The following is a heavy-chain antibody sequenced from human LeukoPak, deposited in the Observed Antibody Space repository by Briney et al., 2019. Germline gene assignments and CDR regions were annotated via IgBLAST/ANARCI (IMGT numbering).Heavy chain of an antibody. CDR3: ARLSGRMGATYANFDY. V-gene: IGHV5-51*01. CDR1: GYSFTSYW. CDR2: IYPGDSDT. D-gene: IGHD1-26*01. J-gene: IGHJ4*02. Sequence: GESLKISCKGPGYSFTSYWIGWVRQMPGKGLEWMGIIYPGDSDTRYSPSFQGQVTISADKSISTAYLQWSSLKASDTAMYYCARLSGRMGATYANFDYWGQGTLVTVSS.